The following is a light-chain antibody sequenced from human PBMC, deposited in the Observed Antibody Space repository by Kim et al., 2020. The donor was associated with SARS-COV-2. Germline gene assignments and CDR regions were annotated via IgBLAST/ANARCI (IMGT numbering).Light chain of an antibody. Sequence: VSPGERATLSCRASQSVSSNLAWYQQNPGQAPRVIIYGASTRATGIPARFSGSGSGTDFSLTISSLQSEDLAIYYCQQYNNRPLTFGGGTKVDIK. CDR1: QSVSSN. J-gene: IGKJ4*01. CDR3: QQYNNRPLT. V-gene: IGKV3-15*01. CDR2: GAS.